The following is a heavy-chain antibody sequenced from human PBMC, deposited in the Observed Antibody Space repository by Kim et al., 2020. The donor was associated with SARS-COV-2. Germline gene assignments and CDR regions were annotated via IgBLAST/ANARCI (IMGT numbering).Heavy chain of an antibody. V-gene: IGHV4-31*02. CDR3: ARDRLAAAVPYYYYGMDV. J-gene: IGHJ6*02. D-gene: IGHD6-13*01. Sequence: KSRVTISVDTSKNQFSLKLSSVTAADTAVYYCARDRLAAAVPYYYYGMDVWGQGTTVTVSS.